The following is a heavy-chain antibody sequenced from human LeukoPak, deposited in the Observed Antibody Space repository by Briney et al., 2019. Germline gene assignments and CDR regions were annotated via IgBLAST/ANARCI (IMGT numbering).Heavy chain of an antibody. CDR3: ATDFGDGPLFDP. J-gene: IGHJ5*02. CDR2: LRYDGSDE. V-gene: IGHV3-30*02. Sequence: AGGSLRLSCAASGFIFSSSDMHWVRQAPGKGLAWVAFLRYDGSDECYAESVKGRFTISRDHSKNTLYLQMNSLGAEDTAIYYCATDFGDGPLFDPWGQGTLVTVSS. CDR1: GFIFSSSD. D-gene: IGHD2-21*02.